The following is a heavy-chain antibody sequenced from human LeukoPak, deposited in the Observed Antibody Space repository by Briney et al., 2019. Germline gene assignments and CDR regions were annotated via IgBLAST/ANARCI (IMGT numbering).Heavy chain of an antibody. CDR1: GYTFTGYY. CDR3: ARVPTYHYYGSGSYYYFDY. CDR2: INPNSGGT. V-gene: IGHV1-2*06. J-gene: IGHJ4*02. D-gene: IGHD3-10*01. Sequence: ASVKVSCKASGYTFTGYYMHWVQQAPGQGLEWMGRINPNSGGTNYAQKFQGRVTMTRDTSISTAYMELSRLRSDDTAVYYCARVPTYHYYGSGSYYYFDYWGQGTLVTVSS.